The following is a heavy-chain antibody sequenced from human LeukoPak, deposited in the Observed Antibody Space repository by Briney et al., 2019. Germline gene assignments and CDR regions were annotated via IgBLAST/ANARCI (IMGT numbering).Heavy chain of an antibody. J-gene: IGHJ4*02. CDR3: ARAAAALPGV. CDR1: GGSFSGYY. V-gene: IGHV4-34*01. Sequence: PSENLSLNCAVYGGSFSGYYWSWIRQPPGKGLEWIGEINHSGSTNYNPSLKSRVTISVDTSKNQFSLKLSSVTAADTAVYYCARAAAALPGVWGQGTLVTVSS. D-gene: IGHD6-13*01. CDR2: INHSGST.